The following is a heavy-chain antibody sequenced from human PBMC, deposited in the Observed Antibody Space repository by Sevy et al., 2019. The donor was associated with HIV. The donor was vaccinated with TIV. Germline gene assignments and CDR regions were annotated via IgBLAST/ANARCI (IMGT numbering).Heavy chain of an antibody. CDR3: ANDAFPNWEYGRSYSHGLDI. Sequence: GGSLRLSCAASRFPFRTYAMTWVRQAPGKGLEWVSSLSSRGTTYYAGSVLGRFTISRDNSKDTLYLQMNSLRAEDTAVYYCANDAFPNWEYGRSYSHGLDIWGQGTTVTVSS. D-gene: IGHD7-27*01. V-gene: IGHV3-23*01. CDR1: RFPFRTYA. J-gene: IGHJ6*02. CDR2: LSSRGTT.